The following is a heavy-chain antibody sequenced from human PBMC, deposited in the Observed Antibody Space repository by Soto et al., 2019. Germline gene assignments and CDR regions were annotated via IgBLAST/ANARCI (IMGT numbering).Heavy chain of an antibody. CDR3: AKGSASGRPYFLDY. V-gene: IGHV3-23*01. CDR1: GFSLSSYA. Sequence: GGSLRLSCAASGFSLSSYAMSWVRQAPGKGLEWVSAISGSGDSTYYADSVEGRFTISRDISKNTLYLQMSSLRAEDTAIYYCAKGSASGRPYFLDYSGQGSLVTVSS. D-gene: IGHD1-26*01. CDR2: ISGSGDST. J-gene: IGHJ4*02.